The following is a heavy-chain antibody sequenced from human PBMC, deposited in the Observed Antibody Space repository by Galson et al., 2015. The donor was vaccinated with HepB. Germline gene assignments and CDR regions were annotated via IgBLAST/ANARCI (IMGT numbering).Heavy chain of an antibody. CDR2: ISWNSGSI. CDR3: AKDASPTTVVTPLVD. J-gene: IGHJ4*02. V-gene: IGHV3-9*01. CDR1: GFTFDDYA. D-gene: IGHD4-23*01. Sequence: SLRLSCAASGFTFDDYAMHWVRQAPGKGLEWVSGISWNSGSIGYADSVKGRFTISRDNAKNSLYLQMNSLRAEDTALYYCAKDASPTTVVTPLVDWGQGTLVTVSS.